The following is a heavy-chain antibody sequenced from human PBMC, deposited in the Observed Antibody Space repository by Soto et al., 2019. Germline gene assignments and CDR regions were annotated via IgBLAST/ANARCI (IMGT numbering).Heavy chain of an antibody. CDR3: VRRSPEDAFDI. CDR2: IYEGGNT. V-gene: IGHV4-30-2*01. CDR1: GGSITSDGYS. J-gene: IGHJ3*02. Sequence: SETLSLTCAVSGGSITSDGYSWSWIRQPPGKGLQWIGHIYEGGNTYYTPSLESRVAISTDKSKNQFSLRLSSVTAADTAVYYCVRRSPEDAFDIWGQGTMVTVSS.